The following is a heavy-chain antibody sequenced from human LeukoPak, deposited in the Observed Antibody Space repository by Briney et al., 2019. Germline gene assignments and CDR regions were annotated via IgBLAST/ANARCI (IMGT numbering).Heavy chain of an antibody. V-gene: IGHV3-23*01. D-gene: IGHD4-17*01. CDR3: AKNARGYGDYDWFDR. Sequence: PGGSLRLSCAASGFTFSSYAMSWVRQAPGKGLEWVSAISGSGDSTYYAHSVRGRFTISRDNSKNTLYLQVNSLRAEDTAVYYCAKNARGYGDYDWFDRWGQGTLVTVSS. J-gene: IGHJ5*02. CDR1: GFTFSSYA. CDR2: ISGSGDST.